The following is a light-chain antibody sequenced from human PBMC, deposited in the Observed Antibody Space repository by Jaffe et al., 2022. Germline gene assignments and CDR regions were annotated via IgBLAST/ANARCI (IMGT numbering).Light chain of an antibody. V-gene: IGKV1-39*01. CDR3: QQGYSAPPVT. CDR2: AAS. J-gene: IGKJ5*01. Sequence: DIQMTQSPSSLSASVGDRVTLTCRSSQSISTYLNWYQQKPGKAPKLLIYAASSLQSWVPSRFSGSGSGTEFTLTISSLQPEDFAIYYCQQGYSAPPVTFGQGTRLEIK. CDR1: QSISTY.